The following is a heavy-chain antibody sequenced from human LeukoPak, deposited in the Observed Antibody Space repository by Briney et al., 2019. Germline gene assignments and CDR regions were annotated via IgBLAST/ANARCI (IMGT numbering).Heavy chain of an antibody. D-gene: IGHD4-17*01. J-gene: IGHJ4*02. V-gene: IGHV1-46*01. Sequence: ASVKVSCKASGYTFTSHYMHWVRQAPGQGLEWMGIINPSGGSTSYAQKFQGRVTMTRDTSTSTVYMELSSLRSEDTAVYYCARVGGDYVFDYWGRGTLVTVSS. CDR1: GYTFTSHY. CDR3: ARVGGDYVFDY. CDR2: INPSGGST.